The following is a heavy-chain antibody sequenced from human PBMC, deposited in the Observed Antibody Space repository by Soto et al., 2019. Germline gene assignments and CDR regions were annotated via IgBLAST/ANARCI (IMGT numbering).Heavy chain of an antibody. CDR3: AKDPLFDP. Sequence: PGGSLRLSCAASGFTFSSYGMHWVRQAPGKGLEWVAVISYDGSNKYYADSVKGRFTISRDNSKNTLYLQMNSLRAEDTAVYYCAKDPLFDPWGQGTLVTVSS. J-gene: IGHJ5*02. CDR1: GFTFSSYG. V-gene: IGHV3-30*18. CDR2: ISYDGSNK.